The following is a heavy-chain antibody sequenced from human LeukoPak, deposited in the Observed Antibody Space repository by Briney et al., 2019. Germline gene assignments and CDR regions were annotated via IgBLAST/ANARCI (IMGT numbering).Heavy chain of an antibody. CDR3: ARAYYDILTGYYFGY. CDR1: GFTFSDYY. J-gene: IGHJ4*02. Sequence: PGGSLRLSCAASGFTFSDYYMSWIRQAPGKGLEWVSYISSGSTIYYADSVKGRFTISRDNAKNSLYLQMNSLRAEDTAVYYCARAYYDILTGYYFGYWGQGTLVTVSS. V-gene: IGHV3-11*04. CDR2: ISSGSTI. D-gene: IGHD3-9*01.